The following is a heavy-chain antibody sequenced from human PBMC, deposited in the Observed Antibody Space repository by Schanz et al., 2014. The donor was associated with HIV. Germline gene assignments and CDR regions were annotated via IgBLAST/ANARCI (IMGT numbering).Heavy chain of an antibody. CDR2: ISGSGGST. Sequence: VQLVESGGGVVQPRRSLRLSCAASGFTFSSYAMSWVRQAPGKGLEWVSAISGSGGSTYYADSVKGRFTISRDDSSDTLYLQMNSLRPEDTAVYYCAKSHKHDSSDYYRFYYSGMDVWGQGTTVTVSS. CDR3: AKSHKHDSSDYYRFYYSGMDV. D-gene: IGHD6-19*01. CDR1: GFTFSSYA. V-gene: IGHV3-23*04. J-gene: IGHJ6*02.